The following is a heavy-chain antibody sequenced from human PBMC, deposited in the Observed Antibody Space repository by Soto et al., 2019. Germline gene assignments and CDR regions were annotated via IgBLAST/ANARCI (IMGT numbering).Heavy chain of an antibody. D-gene: IGHD1-1*01. CDR2: ISSSSSTI. CDR3: AREWNPLNWFDY. CDR1: GFNCSSYS. Sequence: GGSIRLSCAASGFNCSSYSMNWVRQAPGKGLEWVSYISSSSSTIYYADSVKGRFTISRDNAKNSLYLQMNSLRDEDTAVYYCAREWNPLNWFDYWGQGTLVTVSS. J-gene: IGHJ5*01. V-gene: IGHV3-48*02.